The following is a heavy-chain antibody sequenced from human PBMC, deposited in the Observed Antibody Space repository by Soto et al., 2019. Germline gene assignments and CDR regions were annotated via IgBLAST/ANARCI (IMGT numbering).Heavy chain of an antibody. CDR1: GYSISSGGYY. V-gene: IGHV4-31*11. CDR3: ARFGDYDAFDI. J-gene: IGHJ3*02. D-gene: IGHD5-12*01. CDR2: IYYSGST. Sequence: SETLSLTCAVSGYSISSGGYYWSWIRQHPGKGLEWIGYIYYSGSTYYNPSLKSRVTISVDTSKNQFSLKLSSVTAADTAVYYCARFGDYDAFDIWGQGTMVTV.